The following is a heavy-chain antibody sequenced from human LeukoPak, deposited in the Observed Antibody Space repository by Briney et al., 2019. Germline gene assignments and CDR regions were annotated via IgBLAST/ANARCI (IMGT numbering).Heavy chain of an antibody. Sequence: SETLSLTCTVSGGSISSYYWSWIRQPPGKGLEWIGYIYYSGSTNYNPSLKSRVTISVDTSKNQFSLKLSSVTAADTAVSYCARHPHTPDYGYYFDYWGQGTLVTVSS. CDR3: ARHPHTPDYGYYFDY. D-gene: IGHD4-17*01. J-gene: IGHJ4*02. V-gene: IGHV4-59*08. CDR2: IYYSGST. CDR1: GGSISSYY.